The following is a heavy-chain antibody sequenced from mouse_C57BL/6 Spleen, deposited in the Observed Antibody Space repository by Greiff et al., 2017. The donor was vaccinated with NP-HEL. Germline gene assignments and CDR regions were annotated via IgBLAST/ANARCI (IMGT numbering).Heavy chain of an antibody. V-gene: IGHV5-16*01. CDR2: INYDGSST. CDR1: GFTFSDYY. J-gene: IGHJ2*01. D-gene: IGHD1-1*01. CDR3: ARSVATDYFDY. Sequence: EVKLMVSEGGLVQPGSSMKLSCTASGFTFSDYYMAWVRQVPEKGLEWVANINYDGSSTYYLDSLKSRFIISRDNAKNILYLQMSSLKSEDTATYYCARSVATDYFDYWGQGTTLTVSA.